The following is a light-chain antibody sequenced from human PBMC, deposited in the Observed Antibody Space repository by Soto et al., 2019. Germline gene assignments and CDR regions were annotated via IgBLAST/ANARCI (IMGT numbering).Light chain of an antibody. CDR2: GAS. CDR1: QSISNN. J-gene: IGKJ4*01. CDR3: QQYNNWPLA. V-gene: IGKV3-15*01. Sequence: EKVMTQFPPSPFLSPGEKTTPSFRAGQSISNNLAWFQQKPGQAPRLLIYGASTRATDIPARFSGSGSGTEFTLTISSLQSEDFAIYHCQQYNNWPLAFGGGTKVDIK.